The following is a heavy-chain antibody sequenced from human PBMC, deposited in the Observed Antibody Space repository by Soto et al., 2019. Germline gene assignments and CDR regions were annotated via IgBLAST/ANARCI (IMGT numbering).Heavy chain of an antibody. Sequence: GGSRRVAWAGSGVAIGEYYMSWSRQAPGKGLEWVSYISSSGSTIFYADSVKGRFTISRDNAKNSLYLQMNSLRAEDTAVYYCARGAAMAYGMDVWGQAT. J-gene: IGHJ6*02. V-gene: IGHV3-11*01. CDR3: ARGAAMAYGMDV. CDR1: GVAIGEYY. CDR2: ISSSGSTI. D-gene: IGHD5-18*01.